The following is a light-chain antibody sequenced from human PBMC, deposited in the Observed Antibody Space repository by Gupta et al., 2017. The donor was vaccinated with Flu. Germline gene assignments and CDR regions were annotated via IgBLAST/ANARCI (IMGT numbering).Light chain of an antibody. V-gene: IGLV2-14*01. J-gene: IGLJ2*01. CDR3: TSYTSSSTKV. CDR2: EVS. Sequence: QSALTQPASVSGSPGQSITISCTGTSSDVGGYNYVSWYQQHPGKAPKLMIYEVSNRPSGVANRFSGSKSGNTASLTISGLEEEDAADYYCTSYTSSSTKVFGGGTKLTVL. CDR1: SSDVGGYNY.